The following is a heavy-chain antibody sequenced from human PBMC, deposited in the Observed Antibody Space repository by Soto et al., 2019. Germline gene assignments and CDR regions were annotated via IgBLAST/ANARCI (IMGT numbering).Heavy chain of an antibody. CDR3: ARGRAGRRPFGSRAPPISAAGVWFVP. CDR2: MNPNSGNT. V-gene: IGHV1-8*01. Sequence: GSSVKVSCKASGYTFTSYDINWVRQATGQGLEWMGWMNPNSGNTGYAQKFQGRVTMTRNTSISTAYMELSSLRSEDTAVYYCARGRAGRRPFGSRAPPISAAGVWFVPWG. CDR1: GYTFTSYD. D-gene: IGHD6-13*01. J-gene: IGHJ5*02.